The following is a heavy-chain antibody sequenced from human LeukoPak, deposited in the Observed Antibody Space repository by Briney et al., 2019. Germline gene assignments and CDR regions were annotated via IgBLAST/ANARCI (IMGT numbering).Heavy chain of an antibody. CDR3: AKNDGNLPYYYYYMDV. V-gene: IGHV3-23*01. Sequence: PGGSLRLSCTASGFTFSSYAMSWVRQAPGNGLELVSAISGSGGSTYYADSVKGRFKISRDNSKNTLYLQMNSLRADDTAVYYCAKNDGNLPYYYYYMDVWGKGTTVTVSS. D-gene: IGHD1-1*01. CDR2: ISGSGGST. J-gene: IGHJ6*03. CDR1: GFTFSSYA.